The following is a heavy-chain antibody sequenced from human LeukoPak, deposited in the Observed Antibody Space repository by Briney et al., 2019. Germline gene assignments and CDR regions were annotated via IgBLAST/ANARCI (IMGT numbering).Heavy chain of an antibody. D-gene: IGHD3-10*01. CDR3: ARDNYGRTDY. CDR1: GFTFSNSW. V-gene: IGHV3-7*01. J-gene: IGHJ4*02. Sequence: GGSLRLSCVASGFTFSNSWMSWVRQAPGKGLEWVANIKQDGSERYYVDSVKGRFTISRDNAKNSLYLQMNSLRAEDSAVYYCARDNYGRTDYWGQGTLVTVSS. CDR2: IKQDGSER.